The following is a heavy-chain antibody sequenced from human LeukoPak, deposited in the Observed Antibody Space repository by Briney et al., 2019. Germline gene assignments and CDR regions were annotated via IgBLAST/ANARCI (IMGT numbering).Heavy chain of an antibody. CDR1: GGSISSSSYY. CDR3: AREGRNYGDPYFDL. V-gene: IGHV4-61*01. CDR2: IYYSGST. J-gene: IGHJ2*01. D-gene: IGHD4-17*01. Sequence: SETLSLTCTVSGGSISSSSYYWIWIRQPPGEGLEWIGYIYYSGSTNYNPSLKSRVTISLDTSKNQFSLKLSSVTAADTAVYYCAREGRNYGDPYFDLWGRGTLVTVSS.